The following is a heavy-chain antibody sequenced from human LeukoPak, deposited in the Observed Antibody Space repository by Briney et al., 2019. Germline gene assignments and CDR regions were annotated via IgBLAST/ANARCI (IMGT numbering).Heavy chain of an antibody. CDR2: IRSSSSTI. J-gene: IGHJ4*02. Sequence: PGGSLRLSCAASEFTFATYAMTWVRQAPGKGLEWVSSIRSSSSTIHYADSVKGRFTISRDNATNSLYLLMDSLRDEDTAVYYCAREGIAAAGFDYWGQGALVTVSS. CDR3: AREGIAAAGFDY. CDR1: EFTFATYA. V-gene: IGHV3-48*02. D-gene: IGHD6-13*01.